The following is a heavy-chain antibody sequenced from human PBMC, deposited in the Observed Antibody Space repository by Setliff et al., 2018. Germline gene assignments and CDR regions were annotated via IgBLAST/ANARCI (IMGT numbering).Heavy chain of an antibody. CDR2: INPKTGGT. CDR3: ARSDHLVVDGFDV. CDR1: GYAFTDNY. J-gene: IGHJ3*01. Sequence: ASVKVSCKTSGYAFTDNYIHWVRQAPGQGLEWMGWINPKTGGTNLAQKFQGWVSMTRDTSITTAYMELSRLTSDNMAVYFCARSDHLVVDGFDVWGQGTMVTVSS. D-gene: IGHD3-16*01. V-gene: IGHV1-2*04.